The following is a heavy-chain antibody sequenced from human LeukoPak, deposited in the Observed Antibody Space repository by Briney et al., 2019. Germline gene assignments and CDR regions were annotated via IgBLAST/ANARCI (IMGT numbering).Heavy chain of an antibody. CDR1: GGTFSSYA. CDR2: IIPIFGTA. Sequence: AGSVRVSCEASGGTFSSYAISWVRQAPGQGLEWMGGIIPIFGTANYAQKFQGRVTITADESTSTAYMELSSLRSEDTAVYYCASHGGSRPRNNWFDPWGQGTLVTVSS. CDR3: ASHGGSRPRNNWFDP. D-gene: IGHD2-15*01. V-gene: IGHV1-69*01. J-gene: IGHJ5*02.